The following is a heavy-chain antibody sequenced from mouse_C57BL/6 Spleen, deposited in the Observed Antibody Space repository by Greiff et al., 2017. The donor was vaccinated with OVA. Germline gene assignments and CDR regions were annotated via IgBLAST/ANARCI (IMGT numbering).Heavy chain of an antibody. CDR2: IRNKANGYTT. CDR3: ARYAPDGSWFAY. V-gene: IGHV7-3*01. CDR1: GFTFTDYY. Sequence: EVMLVESGGGLVQPGGSLSLSCAASGFTFTDYYMSWVRQPPGKALEWLGFIRNKANGYTTEYSASVKGRFTISRDNSQSILYLQMNALRAEDSATYYCARYAPDGSWFAYWGQGTLVTVSA. J-gene: IGHJ3*01. D-gene: IGHD2-3*01.